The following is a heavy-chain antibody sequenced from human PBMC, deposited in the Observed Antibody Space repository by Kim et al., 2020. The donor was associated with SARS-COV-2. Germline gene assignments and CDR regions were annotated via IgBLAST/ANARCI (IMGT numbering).Heavy chain of an antibody. CDR1: GASITRFY. CDR3: ARRSGGGSSWSNLLDP. Sequence: SETLSLTCIVSGASITRFYWSWIRQPPGKGLEWIGNIHSSGNTNYNPSLKSRVTISVDTSKNQFSLGLNSVTASDTAVYYCARRSGGGSSWSNLLDPWG. CDR2: IHSSGNT. V-gene: IGHV4-4*08. J-gene: IGHJ5*02. D-gene: IGHD6-13*01.